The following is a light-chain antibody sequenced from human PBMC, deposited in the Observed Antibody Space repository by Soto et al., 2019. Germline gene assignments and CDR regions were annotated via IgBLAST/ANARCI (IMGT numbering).Light chain of an antibody. V-gene: IGKV1-39*01. CDR2: GAS. Sequence: DIQMTQSPSTLSASVGDRVTITCRASQSISSWLAWYQQKPGTAPKLLIYGASSLQSGVPARFGGSGSGTDFNLTISSLQPEDFATYCCQQSSSNYPITFGQGTRLEIK. CDR3: QQSSSNYPIT. J-gene: IGKJ5*01. CDR1: QSISSW.